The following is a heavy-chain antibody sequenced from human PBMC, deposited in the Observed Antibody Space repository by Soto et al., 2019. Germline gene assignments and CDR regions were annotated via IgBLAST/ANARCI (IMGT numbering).Heavy chain of an antibody. J-gene: IGHJ4*02. Sequence: EVQLLESGGGLVQPGGSLRLACAGSGFTFSKYVMSWIRQIQGRGLEWVSTISRGGDTYYADSVRGRFTISREIYNNSLYLHMSGLRAEDTAVYYCGKELSPNSGGFSVRVGWGLGTLVSVSS. CDR1: GFTFSKYV. D-gene: IGHD1-26*01. CDR2: ISRGGDT. V-gene: IGHV3-23*01. CDR3: GKELSPNSGGFSVRVG.